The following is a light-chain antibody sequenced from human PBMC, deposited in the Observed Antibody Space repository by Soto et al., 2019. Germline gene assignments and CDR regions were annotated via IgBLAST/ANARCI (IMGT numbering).Light chain of an antibody. CDR2: AVS. CDR3: YSYTASDTWV. Sequence: QSVLTQPRSVSGSPGQSVTISCTGTNSDFGGYDRVSWYQQLPGKAPKVIIFAVSRRPSGVPDRFSGSKAGNTASLTISGLQADDEADYYCYSYTASDTWVFGGGTKLTVL. J-gene: IGLJ3*02. CDR1: NSDFGGYDR. V-gene: IGLV2-11*01.